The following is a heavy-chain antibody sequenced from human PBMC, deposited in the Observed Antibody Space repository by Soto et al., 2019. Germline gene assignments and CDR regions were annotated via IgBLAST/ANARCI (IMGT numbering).Heavy chain of an antibody. J-gene: IGHJ4*02. CDR2: ITGSGDST. CDR1: GLTFSSYA. CDR3: AKRLAYYFDY. V-gene: IGHV3-23*01. Sequence: GGSLRLSCVASGLTFSSYAMSWVRQAPGKGLEWVSAITGSGDSTYYADSVKGRFTISRDNSKNTLYLQMNSLRAEDTAVFYCAKRLAYYFDYWGKGALVTVSS. D-gene: IGHD6-25*01.